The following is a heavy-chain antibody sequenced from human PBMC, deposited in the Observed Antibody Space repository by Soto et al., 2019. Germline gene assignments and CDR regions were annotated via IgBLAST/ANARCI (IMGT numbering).Heavy chain of an antibody. CDR3: AKVFSPEGGNYFDY. CDR1: GFTFSHYA. J-gene: IGHJ4*02. V-gene: IGHV3-23*01. CDR2: ISNSESEGNT. Sequence: GGSLRLSCAASGFTFSHYAMDWVRQAPGKGLEWVSAISNSESEGNTHYADSVRGRFTISRDNDKNTVYLEMNSLRAEDTAVYYCAKVFSPEGGNYFDYWGQGTLVTVSS.